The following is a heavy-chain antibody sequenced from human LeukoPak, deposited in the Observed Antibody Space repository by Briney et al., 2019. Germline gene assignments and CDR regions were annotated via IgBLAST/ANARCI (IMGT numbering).Heavy chain of an antibody. CDR1: GFTFSSYG. CDR3: ARDDLLGYCSSTSCYPNYYYYGMDV. V-gene: IGHV3-33*01. CDR2: IWYDGSNK. J-gene: IGHJ6*02. D-gene: IGHD2-2*01. Sequence: GGSLRLSCAASGFTFSSYGMHWVRQAPGKGLEWVAVIWYDGSNKYYADSVKGRFTISRDNSKNTLYLQMNSLRAENTAVYYCARDDLLGYCSSTSCYPNYYYYGMDVWGQGTTVTVSS.